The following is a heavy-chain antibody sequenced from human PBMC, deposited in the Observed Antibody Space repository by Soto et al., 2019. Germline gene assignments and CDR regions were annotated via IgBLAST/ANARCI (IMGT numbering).Heavy chain of an antibody. V-gene: IGHV3-66*01. J-gene: IGHJ4*02. CDR3: ARDYRLMVGGAGFDY. D-gene: IGHD3-10*01. Sequence: EVQLVESGGGLVRPGGSLGLSCAAHGLSVSGNYMSWVRQAPGKGLEWVSVIYSGGTTYYADSVKDRFIISRDISKNMIYLQMSSLRVEDTAIYYCARDYRLMVGGAGFDYWGQGVLVTVS. CDR1: GLSVSGNY. CDR2: IYSGGTT.